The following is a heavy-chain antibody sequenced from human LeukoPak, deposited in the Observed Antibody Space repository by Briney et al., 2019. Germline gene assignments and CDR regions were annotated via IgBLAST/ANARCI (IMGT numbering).Heavy chain of an antibody. V-gene: IGHV4-59*01. J-gene: IGHJ4*02. D-gene: IGHD3-10*01. CDR2: IYYSGST. CDR1: GGSLSSYY. Sequence: SETLSLTCTVSGGSLSSYYWSWIRQPPGKGLEWIGYIYYSGSTNYNPSLKSRLTISVDTSKNQFSLKLSSVTAADTAVYYCARGPRISLVRGALELDYWGQGTLVTVSS. CDR3: ARGPRISLVRGALELDY.